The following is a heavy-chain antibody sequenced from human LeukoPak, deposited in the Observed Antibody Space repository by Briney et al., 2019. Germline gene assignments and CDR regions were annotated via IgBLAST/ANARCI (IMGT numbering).Heavy chain of an antibody. V-gene: IGHV3-30*04. CDR3: ARPIGYCSSTSCYRHRGFDY. Sequence: GGSLRLSCAASGFTFSSYAMHWVRQAPGKGLERVAVISYDGSNKYYADSVKGRFTISGDNSKNTLYLQMNSLRAEDTAVYYCARPIGYCSSTSCYRHRGFDYWGQGTLVTVSS. CDR1: GFTFSSYA. CDR2: ISYDGSNK. J-gene: IGHJ4*02. D-gene: IGHD2-2*02.